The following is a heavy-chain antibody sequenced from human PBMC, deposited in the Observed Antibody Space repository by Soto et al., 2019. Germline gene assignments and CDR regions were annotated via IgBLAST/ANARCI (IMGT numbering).Heavy chain of an antibody. V-gene: IGHV3-15*07. D-gene: IGHD3-3*01. Sequence: GGSMRLSCAASGFTFSNAWINWVRQAPGKGLEWVGRVKSKNDGGTTDFAAPVKGRFAISRDDSKNMVYLEMNSLQTEDTAIFYFPTDSYIPGIIAVLEFWGNGTLVPVSP. J-gene: IGHJ4*01. CDR3: PTDSYIPGIIAVLEF. CDR1: GFTFSNAW. CDR2: VKSKNDGGTT.